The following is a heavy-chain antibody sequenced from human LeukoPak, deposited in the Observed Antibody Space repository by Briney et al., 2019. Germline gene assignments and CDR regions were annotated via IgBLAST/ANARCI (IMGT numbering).Heavy chain of an antibody. D-gene: IGHD2-15*01. V-gene: IGHV3-74*01. Sequence: GGSVRLSCAAAASGFTFTTHWMHWVRQAPGKGLVWVSRIENDGTTRSYADSVKGRFTISRDNTKNMLYLEMNNLRGEDTAVYYCARESARYCSGGSCYSDAFDIWGQGTMVIVSP. CDR2: IENDGTTR. CDR1: GFTFTTHW. J-gene: IGHJ3*02. CDR3: ARESARYCSGGSCYSDAFDI.